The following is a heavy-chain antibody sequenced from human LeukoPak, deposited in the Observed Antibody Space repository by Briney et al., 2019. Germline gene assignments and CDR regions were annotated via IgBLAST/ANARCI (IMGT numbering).Heavy chain of an antibody. CDR1: GFTFSSYA. CDR2: ITGSGGST. CDR3: AKGDYSNYVRSYFDY. Sequence: PGGSLRLSCAASGFTFSSYAMSWVRQAPGKGLEWVSGITGSGGSTYYADSVKGRFTISRDNSKNTLYLQMSSLRAEDTAVYYCAKGDYSNYVRSYFDYWGQGTLVTVSS. J-gene: IGHJ4*02. D-gene: IGHD4-11*01. V-gene: IGHV3-23*01.